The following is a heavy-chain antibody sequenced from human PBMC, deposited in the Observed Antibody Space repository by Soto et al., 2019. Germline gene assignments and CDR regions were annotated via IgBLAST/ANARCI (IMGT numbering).Heavy chain of an antibody. CDR1: GFPFTNAW. J-gene: IGHJ4*02. V-gene: IGHV3-15*01. CDR3: TTTQGIAAAVEGY. CDR2: IKSKTNGATT. D-gene: IGHD6-13*01. Sequence: EVQLVESGGGLVKPGGSLTLSCVASGFPFTNAWMTWVRQAPGKGLEWVGRIKSKTNGATTDYAAPVKGRFTVKRDDSTNTVYLQMNGLKSEDTAVYYCTTTQGIAAAVEGYWGQGTLVTVSS.